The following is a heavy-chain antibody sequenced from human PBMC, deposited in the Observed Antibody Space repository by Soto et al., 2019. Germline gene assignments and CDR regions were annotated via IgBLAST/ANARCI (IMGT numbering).Heavy chain of an antibody. Sequence: EVQLLESGGGLVQPGGSLRLSCAASGFSFSTYAMSWVRQAPGKGLEWVAGISGSGGSTYYADSVKGRFTISRDNSKIPLYLQLDSLRAEDKGLYYLAKTPGIYGLVFPSPPDAFDIWGQGTMVTVSS. D-gene: IGHD3-9*01. CDR3: AKTPGIYGLVFPSPPDAFDI. V-gene: IGHV3-23*01. CDR2: ISGSGGST. CDR1: GFSFSTYA. J-gene: IGHJ3*02.